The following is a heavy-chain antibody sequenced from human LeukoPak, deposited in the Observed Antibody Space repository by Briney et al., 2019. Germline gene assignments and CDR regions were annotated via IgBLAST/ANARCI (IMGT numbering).Heavy chain of an antibody. Sequence: ASVKVSCKASGYTFTSYDINWVRQATGQGLEWMGWMNPNSGNTGYAQKFQGRGTITRNTSISTAYMELSSLRSEDTAVYYCAREGYYYDSSGYYYADYWGQGTLVTVSS. V-gene: IGHV1-8*03. CDR2: MNPNSGNT. CDR3: AREGYYYDSSGYYYADY. CDR1: GYTFTSYD. J-gene: IGHJ4*02. D-gene: IGHD3-22*01.